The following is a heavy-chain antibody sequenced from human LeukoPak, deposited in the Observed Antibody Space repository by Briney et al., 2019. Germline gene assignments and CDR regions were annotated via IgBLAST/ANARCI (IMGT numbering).Heavy chain of an antibody. CDR3: ARDLKAVRWFGGTPDAFDI. V-gene: IGHV3-48*02. Sequence: GGSLRLSCAASGFTFSSYSMNWVRQAPGKGLEWVSYISSSSSTIYYADSVKGRFTISRDNAKNSLYLQMNSLRDEDTAVYYCARDLKAVRWFGGTPDAFDIWGQGTMVTVSS. D-gene: IGHD3-10*01. CDR2: ISSSSSTI. J-gene: IGHJ3*02. CDR1: GFTFSSYS.